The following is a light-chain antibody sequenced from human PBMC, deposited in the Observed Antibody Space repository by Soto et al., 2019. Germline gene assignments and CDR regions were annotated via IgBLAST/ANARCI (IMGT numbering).Light chain of an antibody. CDR2: DAS. CDR1: QSVSSY. V-gene: IGKV3-11*01. J-gene: IGKJ4*01. CDR3: QQSSNSLT. Sequence: EIVLTQSPATLSLSPGERATLSCRASQSVSSYLAWYQQKPGQAPRLLIYDASNRATGIPARFSGSGSGTDFTPTISSLEPEDFAVYYCQQSSNSLTFGGGTKVEIK.